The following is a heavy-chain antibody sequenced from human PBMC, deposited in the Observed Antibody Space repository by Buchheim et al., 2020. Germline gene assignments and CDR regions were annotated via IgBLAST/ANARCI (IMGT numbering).Heavy chain of an antibody. J-gene: IGHJ4*02. V-gene: IGHV3-66*01. D-gene: IGHD3-10*01. CDR1: GFTVSSNY. CDR2: IYSGGST. Sequence: EVQLVESGGGLVQPGGSLRLSCAASGFTVSSNYMSWVRPAPGQGLEWVSVIYSGGSTYYADSVKGRFTISSDNSQNTLYLHMNSLRAEDTAVYYCASGEDWRTMQGLWGQGTL. CDR3: ASGEDWRTMQGL.